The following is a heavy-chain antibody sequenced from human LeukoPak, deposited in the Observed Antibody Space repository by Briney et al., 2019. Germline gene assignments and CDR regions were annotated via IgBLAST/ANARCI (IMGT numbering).Heavy chain of an antibody. CDR1: GFTFSSYE. CDR3: ARDATTAVGWVYMDV. CDR2: ISSSGSTK. V-gene: IGHV3-48*03. Sequence: GGSLRLSCAASGFTFSSYEMNWVRQAPGKGLEWLSHISSSGSTKYYANSVKGRFTISRDNAKNSVYLQMNSLTAEDTGLYYCARDATTAVGWVYMDVWAKGTTVTISS. J-gene: IGHJ6*03. D-gene: IGHD6-13*01.